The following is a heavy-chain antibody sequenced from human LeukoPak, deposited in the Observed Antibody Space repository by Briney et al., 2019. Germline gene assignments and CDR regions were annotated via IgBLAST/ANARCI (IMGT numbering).Heavy chain of an antibody. D-gene: IGHD3-22*01. CDR1: GFTVSSNY. V-gene: IGHV3-66*01. CDR3: ARDRTMTGDRGIDY. Sequence: GGSLRLSCAASGFTVSSNYMSWVRQAPGKGLEWVSVIYSGDSTYYADSVKGRFTISRDSSKNTLFLQMNSLRAEDTAVYYCARDRTMTGDRGIDYWGQGTPVTVSS. J-gene: IGHJ4*02. CDR2: IYSGDST.